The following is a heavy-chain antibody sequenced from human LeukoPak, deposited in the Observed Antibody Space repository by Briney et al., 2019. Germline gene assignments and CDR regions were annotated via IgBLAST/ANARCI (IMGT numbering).Heavy chain of an antibody. J-gene: IGHJ4*02. V-gene: IGHV4-59*01. Sequence: PSETLSLTCTVSGGSISSYYWSWIRQPPGKGLEWIGYIYYSGSTNYNPSLKSRVTISVDTSKNQFSLKLSSVTAADTAVYYCARVFGAVVIMDWGQGTLVTVSS. CDR1: GGSISSYY. D-gene: IGHD3-3*01. CDR2: IYYSGST. CDR3: ARVFGAVVIMD.